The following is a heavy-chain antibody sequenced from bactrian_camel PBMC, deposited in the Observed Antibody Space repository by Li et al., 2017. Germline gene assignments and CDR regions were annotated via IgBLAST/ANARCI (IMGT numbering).Heavy chain of an antibody. Sequence: HVQLVESGGGLVQPGGSLRLSCAASGFTITNYWMYWVRQAPGKGLEWVSRIGIEAGTVYDNDSVKGRFTVSMDNDNDTLYLQMDSLKPEDTAMYYCAAVESGLIETTYCGGRGVGPHYGMDYWGKGTQVTVS. J-gene: IGHJ7*01. CDR1: GFTITNYW. V-gene: IGHV3S1*01. D-gene: IGHD2*01. CDR2: IGIEAGTV.